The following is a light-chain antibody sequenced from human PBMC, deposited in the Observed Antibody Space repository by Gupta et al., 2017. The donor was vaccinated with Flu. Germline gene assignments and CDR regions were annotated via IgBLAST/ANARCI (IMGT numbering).Light chain of an antibody. CDR3: QQYYSTPRT. CDR2: WAS. CDR1: QSVLYSSNNKNY. V-gene: IGKV4-1*01. Sequence: NCKSSQSVLYSSNNKNYLAWYQQKPGQPPKLLIYWASTRESGVPDRFNGSGSGTDFTLTISSLQAEDVAVFYCQQYYSTPRTFGQGTKVEIK. J-gene: IGKJ1*01.